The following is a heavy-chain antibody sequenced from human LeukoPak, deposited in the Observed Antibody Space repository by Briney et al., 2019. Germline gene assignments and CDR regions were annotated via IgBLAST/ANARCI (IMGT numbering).Heavy chain of an antibody. CDR2: ISSSGSNL. D-gene: IGHD3-3*01. V-gene: IGHV3-48*03. Sequence: GGSLRLSCAASGFTFSSYEMNWVRQAPGKGLEWVSYISSSGSNLYYADSVKGRFTISRDNAKNSLYLQMNSLRAEDTAVYYCARDDGSGYYFDIWGQGTMVTVSS. CDR3: ARDDGSGYYFDI. J-gene: IGHJ3*02. CDR1: GFTFSSYE.